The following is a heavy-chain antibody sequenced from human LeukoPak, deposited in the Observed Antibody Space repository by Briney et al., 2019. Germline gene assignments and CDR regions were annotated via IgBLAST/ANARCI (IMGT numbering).Heavy chain of an antibody. CDR3: ARVLFSSSWYFDY. D-gene: IGHD6-13*01. V-gene: IGHV3-74*01. CDR1: GFTFSSYW. CDR2: INSDGSST. J-gene: IGHJ4*02. Sequence: GGSLRLSCAASGFTFSSYWMHWVRQAPGKGLVWVSRINSDGSSTSYADSVKGRFTISRDNAKNTLYLQMNSLRAEDTAAYYCARVLFSSSWYFDYWGQGTLVTVSS.